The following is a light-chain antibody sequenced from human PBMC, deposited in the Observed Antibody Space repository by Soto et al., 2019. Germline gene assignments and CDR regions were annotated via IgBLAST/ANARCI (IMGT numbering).Light chain of an antibody. V-gene: IGKV3-11*01. J-gene: IGKJ2*01. CDR2: DAS. CDR1: QSVSSY. CDR3: QQRSNCPPYT. Sequence: EIVLTQSPATLSLSPGERATLSCRASQSVSSYLAWYQQKPGQAPRLLIYDASNRATGIPGRFSGSGSGTDFTLTISSLGPEDFAVYYCQQRSNCPPYTFGQGTKLEIK.